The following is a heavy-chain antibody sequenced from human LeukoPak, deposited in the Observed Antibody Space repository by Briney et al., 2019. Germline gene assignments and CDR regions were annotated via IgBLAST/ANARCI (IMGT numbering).Heavy chain of an antibody. J-gene: IGHJ4*02. CDR1: GGSISSGDYY. CDR3: CASILAAAGYFDY. Sequence: PSETLSLTCTVSGGSISSGDYYWSWIRQPPGKGLEWIGYIYYSGSTYYNPSLKSRVTISVDTSKNQFSLKLSSVTAADTAVYYCCASILAAAGYFDYWGQGTLVTVSS. D-gene: IGHD6-13*01. CDR2: IYYSGST. V-gene: IGHV4-30-4*02.